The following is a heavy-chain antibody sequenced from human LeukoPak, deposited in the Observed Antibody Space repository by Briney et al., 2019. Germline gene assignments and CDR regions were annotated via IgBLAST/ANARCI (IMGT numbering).Heavy chain of an antibody. CDR3: ARATCSSTSCYYAFDI. Sequence: KPSETLSLTCTVSGGSISSGDYYWSWIRQPPGKGLEWIGYIYYSGSTYYNPSLKSRVTVSVDTSKNQFSLKLSSVTAADTAVYYCARATCSSTSCYYAFDIWGQGTMVTVSS. V-gene: IGHV4-30-4*08. CDR1: GGSISSGDYY. D-gene: IGHD2-2*01. J-gene: IGHJ3*02. CDR2: IYYSGST.